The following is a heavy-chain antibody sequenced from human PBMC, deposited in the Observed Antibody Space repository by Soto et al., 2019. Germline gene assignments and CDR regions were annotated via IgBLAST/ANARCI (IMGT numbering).Heavy chain of an antibody. D-gene: IGHD5-18*01. Sequence: QVQLVQSGAEVKKPGSSVKVSCKASGGTFSSYTFSWVRQAPGQGLEWMGRIIPMLGIANYAQKFQGRVTITADKSTSTAYMELSSLRSEDTAVYYCANRGYSYGFVIYWAQGTLVTVSS. CDR3: ANRGYSYGFVIY. CDR2: IIPMLGIA. J-gene: IGHJ4*02. V-gene: IGHV1-69*02. CDR1: GGTFSSYT.